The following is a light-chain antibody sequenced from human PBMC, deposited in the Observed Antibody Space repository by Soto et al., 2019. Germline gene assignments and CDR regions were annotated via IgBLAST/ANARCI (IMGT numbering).Light chain of an antibody. CDR2: GST. Sequence: EIVLTQSPGTLSLSPGERATLSCRASQSVSSSSYLAWYQQKPGQAPRLLSYGSTSKATGIPGRFRGISSATYFTLTVSRVEPKDSAVYYCEQCGCSPWYNFGQRTNLVI. CDR1: QSVSSSSY. J-gene: IGKJ2*01. CDR3: EQCGCSPWYN. V-gene: IGKV3-20*01.